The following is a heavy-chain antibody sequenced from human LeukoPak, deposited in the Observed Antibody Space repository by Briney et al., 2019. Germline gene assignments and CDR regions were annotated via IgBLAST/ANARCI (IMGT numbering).Heavy chain of an antibody. CDR3: ARDRIRLWTHYGMDV. D-gene: IGHD5-18*01. CDR1: GGSFSGYY. CDR2: INHSGGT. J-gene: IGHJ6*02. V-gene: IGHV4-34*01. Sequence: SETLSLTCAVYGGSFSGYYWSWIRQPPGKGLEWIGEINHSGGTNYNPSLKSRVTISVDTSKNQFSLKLSSVTAADTAVYYCARDRIRLWTHYGMDVWGQGTTVTVSS.